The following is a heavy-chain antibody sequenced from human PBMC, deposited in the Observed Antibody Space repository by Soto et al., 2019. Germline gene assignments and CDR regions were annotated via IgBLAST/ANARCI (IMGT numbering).Heavy chain of an antibody. J-gene: IGHJ5*02. CDR1: GYTFTGYY. CDR2: INPSSGGT. V-gene: IGHV1-2*04. Sequence: QVQLVQSGAEVKKPGASVKVSCKASGYTFTGYYIHWVRQAPGQGLEWMGWINPSSGGTNYAQKFKGWCAMARDTAITTAYMDVRSDATAVYYCAGGDLGPNNWFDPWGQGSLFTVSS. CDR3: AGGDLGPNNWFDP. D-gene: IGHD7-27*01.